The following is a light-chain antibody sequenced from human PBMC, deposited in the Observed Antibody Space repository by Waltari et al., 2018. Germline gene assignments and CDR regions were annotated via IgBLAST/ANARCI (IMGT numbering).Light chain of an antibody. J-gene: IGKJ3*01. Sequence: ETVLTQSPGTLSLSPGERATLSCRASQSVRSSYLAWYQQKPGQAPRLLIYGASSRATDIPDRFSGSRSGTDFTLTISRLEPEDFAVYYCQQYVNTRLTFGPGTKVDIK. V-gene: IGKV3-20*01. CDR3: QQYVNTRLT. CDR1: QSVRSSY. CDR2: GAS.